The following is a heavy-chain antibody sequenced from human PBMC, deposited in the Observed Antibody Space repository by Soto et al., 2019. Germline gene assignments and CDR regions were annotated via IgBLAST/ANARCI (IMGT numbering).Heavy chain of an antibody. V-gene: IGHV1-8*01. J-gene: IGHJ4*02. CDR2: MNPNSGNT. CDR1: GYTFTSYD. CDR3: AIGFGSGWLFDY. Sequence: ASVKVSCKASGYTFTSYDISWVRQATGQGLEWMGWMNPNSGNTGYAQKFQGRVTMTRNTSISTAYMVLSSLRSEDTAVYCCAIGFGSGWLFDYWGSGALVTVSS. D-gene: IGHD6-19*01.